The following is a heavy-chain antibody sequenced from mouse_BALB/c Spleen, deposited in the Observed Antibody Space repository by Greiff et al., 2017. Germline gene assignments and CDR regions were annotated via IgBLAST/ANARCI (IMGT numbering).Heavy chain of an antibody. Sequence: VQLQESGAELVRPGSSVKISCKASGYAFSSYWMNWVKQRPGQGLEWIGQIYPGDGDTNYNGKFKGKATLTADKSSSTAYMQLSSLTSEDSAVYFCARGDYYGSSFSYYFDYWGQGTTLTVSS. D-gene: IGHD1-1*01. CDR1: GYAFSSYW. V-gene: IGHV1-80*01. J-gene: IGHJ2*01. CDR2: IYPGDGDT. CDR3: ARGDYYGSSFSYYFDY.